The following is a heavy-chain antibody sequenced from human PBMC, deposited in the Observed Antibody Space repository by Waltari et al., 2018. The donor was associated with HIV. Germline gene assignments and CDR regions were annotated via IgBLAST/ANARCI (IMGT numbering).Heavy chain of an antibody. V-gene: IGHV1-8*02. J-gene: IGHJ6*02. CDR1: GNIFMNID. CDR2: MNPTSGNT. CDR3: ARNSSAKGNRYFYYGLDV. Sequence: QVHLVQSGPAVKRPGAPVKIYCKGYGNIFMNIDFNWVRQGAGQGPEWLGWMNPTSGNTASPYIFEERVTMTRDVSTDTAYMEMSGLTPEDTAIYYCARNSSAKGNRYFYYGLDVWGQGTPVTV. D-gene: IGHD3-22*01.